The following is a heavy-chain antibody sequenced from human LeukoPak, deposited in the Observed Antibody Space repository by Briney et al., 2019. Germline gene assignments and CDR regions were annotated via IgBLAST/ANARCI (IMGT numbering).Heavy chain of an antibody. D-gene: IGHD5-24*01. CDR3: ARGLGGYIQNWFDP. CDR1: GGSLSGYY. CDR2: INHSGST. J-gene: IGHJ5*02. Sequence: SETLSLTCAVYGGSLSGYYWSWIRQPPGKGLEWIGEINHSGSTNYNPSLKSRVTISVDTSKNQFSLKLSSVTAADTAVYYCARGLGGYIQNWFDPWGQGTLVTVSS. V-gene: IGHV4-34*01.